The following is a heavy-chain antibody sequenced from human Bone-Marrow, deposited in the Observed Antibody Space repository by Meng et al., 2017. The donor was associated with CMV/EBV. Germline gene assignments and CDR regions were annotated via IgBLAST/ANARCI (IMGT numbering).Heavy chain of an antibody. CDR1: GGTFSSYA. J-gene: IGHJ5*02. V-gene: IGHV1-69*10. CDR3: ARGARISEGQQLDCNWFDP. D-gene: IGHD6-13*01. CDR2: IIPILGIA. Sequence: SVKVSCKASGGTFSSYAISWVRQAPGQGLEWMGGIIPILGIANYAQKFQGRVTITADKSTSTAYMELSSLRSEDTAVYYCARGARISEGQQLDCNWFDPWGQGTLATVSS.